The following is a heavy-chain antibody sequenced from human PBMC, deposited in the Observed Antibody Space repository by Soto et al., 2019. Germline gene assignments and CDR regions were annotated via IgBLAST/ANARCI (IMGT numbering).Heavy chain of an antibody. CDR3: AKGSGYDITYYYYYYMDV. V-gene: IGHV3-23*01. CDR2: ISGSGGST. J-gene: IGHJ6*03. CDR1: GFTFSSFA. Sequence: EVQLLESGGGLVQPGGSLRLSCAASGFTFSSFAMNWVRQAPGKGLEWVSAISGSGGSTYYADSVRGRFTISRDNSKNKLYLQMNSLRAEDTAVYYCAKGSGYDITYYYYYYMDVWGKGTTVTVSS. D-gene: IGHD5-12*01.